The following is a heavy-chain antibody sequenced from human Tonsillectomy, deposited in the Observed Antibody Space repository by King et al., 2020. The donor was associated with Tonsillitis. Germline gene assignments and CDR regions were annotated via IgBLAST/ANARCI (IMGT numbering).Heavy chain of an antibody. D-gene: IGHD5-24*01. CDR2: IYWDDDK. J-gene: IGHJ4*02. CDR1: GFSLSTSGVG. Sequence: TLKESGPTLVKPTQTLTLTCTFSGFSLSTSGVGVGWIRQPPGKAPEWLAVIYWDDDKLYSSSLQSRLTITKDTSKNQVALTITNMDPVDTATYYCSHSDPEIRHGYNFWGQGILVTVSS. V-gene: IGHV2-5*02. CDR3: SHSDPEIRHGYNF.